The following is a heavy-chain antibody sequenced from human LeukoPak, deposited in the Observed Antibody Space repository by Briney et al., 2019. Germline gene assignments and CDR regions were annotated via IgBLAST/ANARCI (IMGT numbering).Heavy chain of an antibody. CDR3: ARGPYSSGWYGLDY. J-gene: IGHJ4*02. CDR2: ISVYNGNT. Sequence: ASVKVSCKASGYTFTSYGISWVRQAPGQGLEWRGWISVYNGNTNYAQKLQGRVTMTTDTSTSTAYMELRSLRSEDTAVYYCARGPYSSGWYGLDYWGQGTLVTVSS. V-gene: IGHV1-18*01. CDR1: GYTFTSYG. D-gene: IGHD6-19*01.